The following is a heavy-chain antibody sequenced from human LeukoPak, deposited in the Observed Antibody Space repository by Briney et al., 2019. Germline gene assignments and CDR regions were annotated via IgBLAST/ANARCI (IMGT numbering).Heavy chain of an antibody. Sequence: GRSLRLSCAASGFTFDDYAMHWVRQAPGKGLEWVSGISWNSGSIGYADSVKGRFTISRDNAKNSLYLQMNSLRAEDTALYYCAKNQQLGGFDYWGQGTLVTVSS. J-gene: IGHJ4*02. CDR1: GFTFDDYA. CDR2: ISWNSGSI. CDR3: AKNQQLGGFDY. V-gene: IGHV3-9*01. D-gene: IGHD6-13*01.